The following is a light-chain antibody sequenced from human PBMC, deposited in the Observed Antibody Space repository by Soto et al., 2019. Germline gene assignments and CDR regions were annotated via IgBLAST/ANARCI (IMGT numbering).Light chain of an antibody. CDR1: SSDVGGYNY. CDR3: SSYTSSSTGV. Sequence: QSALTQPASVSGSPGQSITISCTGTSSDVGGYNYVSWYQQHPGKAPKLMIYEVNNRPSGVSNRCSGSKSGNTASLTISGLQAGDEADYYCSSYTSSSTGVFGGGTKLTVL. V-gene: IGLV2-14*01. J-gene: IGLJ3*02. CDR2: EVN.